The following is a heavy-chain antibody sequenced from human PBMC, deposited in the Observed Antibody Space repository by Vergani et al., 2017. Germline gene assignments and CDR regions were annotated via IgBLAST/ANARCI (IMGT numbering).Heavy chain of an antibody. J-gene: IGHJ5*02. CDR3: ARDTGDYGDYVWFDP. D-gene: IGHD4-17*01. CDR1: GFTFSSYS. V-gene: IGHV3-21*01. Sequence: VQLVESGGGLVKPGGSLRLSCAASGFTFSSYSMNWVRQAPGKGLEWVSSISSSSSYIYYADSVKGRFTISRDNAKNSLYLQMNSLRAEDTAVYYCARDTGDYGDYVWFDPWGQGTLVTVSS. CDR2: ISSSSSYI.